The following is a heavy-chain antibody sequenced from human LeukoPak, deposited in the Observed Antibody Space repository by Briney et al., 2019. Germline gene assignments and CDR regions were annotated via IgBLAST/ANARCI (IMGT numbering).Heavy chain of an antibody. J-gene: IGHJ5*02. V-gene: IGHV1-46*04. CDR2: VDPSGGVT. Sequence: RASVKVSCKASGDNFRIYNVHWVRQAPGQGLEWLGRVDPSGGVTTSVEKLQGRLTMTTDLSTSTVYMELSSLRSEDTAVYYCAREVSIVVVTANWFDPWGQGTLVTVSS. D-gene: IGHD2-21*02. CDR1: GDNFRIYN. CDR3: AREVSIVVVTANWFDP.